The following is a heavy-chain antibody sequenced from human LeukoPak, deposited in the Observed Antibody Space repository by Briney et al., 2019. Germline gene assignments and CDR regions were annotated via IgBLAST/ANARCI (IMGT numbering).Heavy chain of an antibody. J-gene: IGHJ4*02. CDR2: IYYSGST. Sequence: PSETLSLTCTVSGGSISSSRYYWGWIRQPPGKGLEWIGSIYYSGSTYYNLSLTSRVTISVDTSKNQFSLKLSSVTAADTAVYYCARRLTGTVDFWGQGTLVTVSS. CDR3: ARRLTGTVDF. D-gene: IGHD3-9*01. CDR1: GGSISSSRYY. V-gene: IGHV4-39*01.